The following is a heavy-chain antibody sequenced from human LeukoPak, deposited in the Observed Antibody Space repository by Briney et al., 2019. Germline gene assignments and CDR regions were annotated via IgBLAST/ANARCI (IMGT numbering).Heavy chain of an antibody. CDR1: GGSISSSNW. CDR2: IYHSGST. D-gene: IGHD3-22*01. J-gene: IGHJ4*02. CDR3: ARGKYYYDSSGYYGY. Sequence: PSETLSLTCAVSGGSISSSNWWSWVRQPPGKGLEWIGEIYHSGSTNYNPSLKSRVTISVDKSKNQFSLKLSSVTAADTAVYYCARGKYYYDSSGYYGYWGQGTLVTVSS. V-gene: IGHV4-4*02.